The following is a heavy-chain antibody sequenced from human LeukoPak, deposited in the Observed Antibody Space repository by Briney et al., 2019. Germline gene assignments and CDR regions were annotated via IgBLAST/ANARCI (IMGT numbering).Heavy chain of an antibody. CDR3: ARDRPGIAVAGTRIYYYYYMDV. V-gene: IGHV3-30*02. J-gene: IGHJ6*03. D-gene: IGHD6-19*01. CDR1: GFTFSSYW. Sequence: GGSLRLSCAASGFTFSSYWMHWVRQAPGKGLDWVAFIHHDGSNKYYADSVRGRFTISRDNSKNTLYLQMNSLRAEDTAVYYCARDRPGIAVAGTRIYYYYYMDVWGKGTTVTISS. CDR2: IHHDGSNK.